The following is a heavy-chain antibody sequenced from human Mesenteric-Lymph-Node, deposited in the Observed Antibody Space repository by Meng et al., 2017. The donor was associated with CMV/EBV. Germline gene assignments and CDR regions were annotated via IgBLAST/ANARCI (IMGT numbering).Heavy chain of an antibody. V-gene: IGHV3-9*03. D-gene: IGHD6-6*01. Sequence: GGSLRLSCAASGFTFDDYAMHWVRQAPGKGLEWVSGISWNSGSIGYADSVKGRFTISRDNAKNSLYLQMNSLRAEDMALYYCAKDIARRINYYYYGMDVWGQGTTVTVSS. J-gene: IGHJ6*02. CDR2: ISWNSGSI. CDR1: GFTFDDYA. CDR3: AKDIARRINYYYYGMDV.